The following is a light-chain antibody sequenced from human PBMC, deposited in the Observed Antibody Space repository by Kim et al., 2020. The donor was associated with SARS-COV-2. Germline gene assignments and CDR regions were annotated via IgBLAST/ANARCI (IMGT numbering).Light chain of an antibody. CDR2: LNSDGSH. CDR3: QTWGTGIRV. CDR1: SGHSSYA. J-gene: IGLJ3*02. Sequence: ASVKLTCNLSSGHSSYAIAWHQQQPEKGTRFLMKLNSDGSHTKGDGIPHRFSGSSSGAERYLTISSLQSEDEADYYCQTWGTGIRVFGGGTKLTVL. V-gene: IGLV4-69*01.